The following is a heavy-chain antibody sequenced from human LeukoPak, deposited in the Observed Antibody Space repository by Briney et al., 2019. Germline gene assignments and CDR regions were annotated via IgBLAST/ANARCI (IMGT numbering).Heavy chain of an antibody. Sequence: SQTLSLTCAISGDSVSSYSVAWNWMRQSPSRGLEWLGRTYYRTKWYNDSAVSVISRISINPDTSKNQFSLQLNSVTPENTAVYYCARDLYYYDSNGYYQNSFDPWGQGTLVTVSS. CDR2: TYYRTKWYN. CDR1: GDSVSSYSVA. V-gene: IGHV6-1*01. J-gene: IGHJ5*02. CDR3: ARDLYYYDSNGYYQNSFDP. D-gene: IGHD3-22*01.